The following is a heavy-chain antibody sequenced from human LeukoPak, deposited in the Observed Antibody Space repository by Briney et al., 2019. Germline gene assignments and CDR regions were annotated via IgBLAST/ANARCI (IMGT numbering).Heavy chain of an antibody. J-gene: IGHJ3*02. D-gene: IGHD6-13*01. V-gene: IGHV4-59*08. CDR1: GGSISSYY. CDR3: ASSRWDAFDI. CDR2: IYYSGST. Sequence: SETLSLTCTVSGGSISSYYWRWIRQPPGKGLEWIGYIYYSGSTNYNPSLKSRVTISVDTSKNQFSLKLSSVTAADTAVYYCASSRWDAFDIWGQGTMVTVSS.